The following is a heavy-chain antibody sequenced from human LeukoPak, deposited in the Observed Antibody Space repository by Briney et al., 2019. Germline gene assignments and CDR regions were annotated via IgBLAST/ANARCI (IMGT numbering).Heavy chain of an antibody. J-gene: IGHJ6*03. CDR2: IIPIFGTA. Sequence: SVKVSCKASGGTFSSYAISWVRRAPGQGLEWMGGIIPIFGTANYAQKFQGRVTITTDESTSTAYMELSSLRSEDTAVYYCARGRYSYGLREGYYYYYYMDVWGKGTTVTVSS. CDR1: GGTFSSYA. CDR3: ARGRYSYGLREGYYYYYYMDV. V-gene: IGHV1-69*05. D-gene: IGHD5-18*01.